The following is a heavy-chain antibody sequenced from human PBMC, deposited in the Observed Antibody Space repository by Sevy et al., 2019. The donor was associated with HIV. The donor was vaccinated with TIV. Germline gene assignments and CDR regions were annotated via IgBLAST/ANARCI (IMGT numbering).Heavy chain of an antibody. V-gene: IGHV3-33*01. CDR3: SCGYTYGRDY. D-gene: IGHD5-18*01. J-gene: IGHJ4*02. Sequence: GGSLRLSCAASGLTFSNYGMHWVRQAPGKGLEGVALIWHDGSNTYYADSVKGRFTVSRDNSKNTVYLQMNSLRAEDTGIYYCSCGYTYGRDYWGQGTLVTVSS. CDR2: IWHDGSNT. CDR1: GLTFSNYG.